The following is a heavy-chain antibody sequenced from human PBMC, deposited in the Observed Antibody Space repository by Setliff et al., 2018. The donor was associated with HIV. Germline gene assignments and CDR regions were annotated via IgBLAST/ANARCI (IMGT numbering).Heavy chain of an antibody. Sequence: KTSETLSLTCSLSGDSMSTYYWSWIRQTAGKGLEWIGRIHNSGNTNYNPSFMSRVSMSVDTFKSQFSLKLRSVTAADTAVYFCARGYSSAFFHEFFDYWGQGTLVTVSS. V-gene: IGHV4-4*07. D-gene: IGHD6-25*01. CDR1: GDSMSTYY. CDR3: ARGYSSAFFHEFFDY. J-gene: IGHJ4*02. CDR2: IHNSGNT.